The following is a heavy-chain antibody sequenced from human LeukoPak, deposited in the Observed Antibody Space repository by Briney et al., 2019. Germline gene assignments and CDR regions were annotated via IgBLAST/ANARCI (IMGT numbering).Heavy chain of an antibody. CDR2: MNPNSGNT. V-gene: IGHV1-8*01. D-gene: IGHD3-22*01. J-gene: IGHJ4*02. CDR1: GYTFTSYD. CDR3: ARVAQHRYYFDSSDYRYYFDY. Sequence: ASVKVSCKASGYTFTSYDINWVRQATGQGLEWMGWMNPNSGNTGYAQKLQGRITMTTDTSTSTAYMELRSLRSDDTAVYYCARVAQHRYYFDSSDYRYYFDYWGQGTLVTVSS.